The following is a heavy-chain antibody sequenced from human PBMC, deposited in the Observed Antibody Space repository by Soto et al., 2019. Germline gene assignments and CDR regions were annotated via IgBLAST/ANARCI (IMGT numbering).Heavy chain of an antibody. CDR2: INNGGGST. CDR1: GFTFSTYA. D-gene: IGHD4-17*01. J-gene: IGHJ4*02. CDR3: AKSRSPVTTCYDF. V-gene: IGHV3-23*01. Sequence: EVQLLESGGGLVQPGGSLRLSCAASGFTFSTYAMSWVRQSPGKGLEWVSAINNGGGSTLYADSVKGRFTISRDNSKNKLYLQMNSLRAEDTAIYYCAKSRSPVTTCYDFWGQGALVTVSS.